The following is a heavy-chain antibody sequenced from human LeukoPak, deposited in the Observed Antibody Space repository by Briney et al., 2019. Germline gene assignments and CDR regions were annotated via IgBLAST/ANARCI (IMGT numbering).Heavy chain of an antibody. CDR3: ARLDPLWRTFDY. D-gene: IGHD1/OR15-1a*01. J-gene: IGHJ4*02. CDR2: IYYSGST. Sequence: SETLSLTCTVSGGSISSYYWSWIRQPPGKGLEWIGYIYYSGSTNYNPSLKSRVTISVDTSKNQFSLKLSSVTAADTAVYYCARLDPLWRTFDYWGQGTLVTVSS. CDR1: GGSISSYY. V-gene: IGHV4-59*01.